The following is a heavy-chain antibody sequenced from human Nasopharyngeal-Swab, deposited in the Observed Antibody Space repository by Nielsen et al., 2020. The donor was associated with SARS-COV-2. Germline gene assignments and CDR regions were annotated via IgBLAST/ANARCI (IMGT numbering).Heavy chain of an antibody. J-gene: IGHJ4*02. Sequence: GGSLRLSCAASGFTFSSYAMSWVRQAPGKGLEWVPAISGSGGSTYYADSVKGRFTISRDNSKNTLYLQMNSLRAEDTAVYYCATPGSSGWYGGAYFDYWGQGTLVTVSS. D-gene: IGHD6-19*01. CDR2: ISGSGGST. CDR1: GFTFSSYA. V-gene: IGHV3-23*01. CDR3: ATPGSSGWYGGAYFDY.